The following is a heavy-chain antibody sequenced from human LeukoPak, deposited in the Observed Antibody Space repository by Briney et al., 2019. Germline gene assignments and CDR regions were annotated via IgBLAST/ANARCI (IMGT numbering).Heavy chain of an antibody. CDR3: ARSVASGLLPDY. Sequence: ASVKVSCKASGYTFTNYDINWVRQAAGQGLQWMGIINPSGGSTTYAQKFQGRVTMTRDTSTSTVYMELSSLRSEDTAVYYCARSVASGLLPDYWGQGTLVTVSS. CDR1: GYTFTNYD. CDR2: INPSGGST. V-gene: IGHV1-46*01. J-gene: IGHJ4*02. D-gene: IGHD1-26*01.